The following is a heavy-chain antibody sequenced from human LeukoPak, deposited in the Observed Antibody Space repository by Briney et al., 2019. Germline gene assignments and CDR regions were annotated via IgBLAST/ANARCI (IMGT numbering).Heavy chain of an antibody. CDR2: ISAYNGNT. CDR3: ARASSSSWYVVFDY. J-gene: IGHJ4*02. Sequence: ASVKVSCKASGYTFTGYGISWVRQAPGQGLEWMGWISAYNGNTNYAQKLQGRATMTTDTSTSTAYMELRSLRSDDTAVYYCARASSSSWYVVFDYWGQGTLVTVSS. CDR1: GYTFTGYG. V-gene: IGHV1-18*01. D-gene: IGHD6-13*01.